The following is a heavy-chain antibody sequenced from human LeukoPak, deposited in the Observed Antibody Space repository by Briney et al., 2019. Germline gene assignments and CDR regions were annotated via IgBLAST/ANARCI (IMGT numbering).Heavy chain of an antibody. CDR3: ARALDTMVRGVLAY. CDR1: GFTFSSYA. J-gene: IGHJ4*02. D-gene: IGHD3-10*01. V-gene: IGHV3-30-3*01. CDR2: ISYDRSNK. Sequence: PGGSLRLSCAASGFTFSSYAMHWVRQAPGKGLEWVAVISYDRSNKYYADSVKGRFTISRDNSKNTLYLQMNSLRAEDTAVYYCARALDTMVRGVLAYWGQGTLVTVSS.